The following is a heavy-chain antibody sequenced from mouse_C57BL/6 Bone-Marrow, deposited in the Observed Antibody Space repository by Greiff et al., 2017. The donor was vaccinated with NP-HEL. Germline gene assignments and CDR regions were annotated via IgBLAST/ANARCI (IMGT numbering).Heavy chain of an antibody. CDR3: ARRGRTAHARFAY. CDR2: INPSTGGT. D-gene: IGHD3-1*01. Sequence: EVKLMESGPELVKPGASVKISCKASGYSFTGYYMNWVKQSPEKSLEWIGEINPSTGGTTYNQKFKAKATLTVDKSSSTAYMQLKSLTSEDSAVYYCARRGRTAHARFAYWGQGTLVTVSA. CDR1: GYSFTGYY. J-gene: IGHJ3*01. V-gene: IGHV1-42*01.